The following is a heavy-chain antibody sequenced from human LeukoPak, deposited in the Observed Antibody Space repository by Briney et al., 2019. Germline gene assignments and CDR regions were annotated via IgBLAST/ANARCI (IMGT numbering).Heavy chain of an antibody. J-gene: IGHJ6*02. Sequence: SETLSLTCTVSGGSIRSSYYYWGWIRQPPGKGLEWIGEINHSGSTNYNPSLESRVTISVDTSKNQFSLKLSSVTAADTAVYYCARGLYNWNYVDYYYYGMDVWGQGTTVTVSS. D-gene: IGHD1-7*01. CDR2: INHSGST. CDR3: ARGLYNWNYVDYYYYGMDV. V-gene: IGHV4-39*07. CDR1: GGSIRSSYYY.